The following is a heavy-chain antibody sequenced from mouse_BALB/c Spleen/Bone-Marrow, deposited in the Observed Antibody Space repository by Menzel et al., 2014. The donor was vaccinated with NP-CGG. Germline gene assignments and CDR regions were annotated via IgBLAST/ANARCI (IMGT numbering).Heavy chain of an antibody. CDR1: GFTFSDFY. J-gene: IGHJ2*01. CDR2: SRNRRNDYTT. D-gene: IGHD4-1*01. Sequence: EVMLVESGGGLVQPGGSLRLSCATSGFTFSDFYMDWVRQPPGKRLEWIAASRNRRNDYTTEYSASVKGRFIVSRDTSQSILYLQMNALRAEDTAIYYCARDAGRGNFDYWGQGTTLTVSS. CDR3: ARDAGRGNFDY. V-gene: IGHV7-1*02.